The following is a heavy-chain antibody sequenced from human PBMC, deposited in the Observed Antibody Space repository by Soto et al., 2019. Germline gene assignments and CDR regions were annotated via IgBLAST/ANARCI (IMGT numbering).Heavy chain of an antibody. V-gene: IGHV1-2*02. Sequence: ASVKVSCKASGYTFTGYYMHWVRQAPGQGLEWMGWINPNSGGTNYAQKFQGRVTMTRDTSISTAYMELSRLRSDDTAVYYCARYYGSGSYYDAFDIWGQGTMVTVSS. CDR1: GYTFTGYY. CDR3: ARYYGSGSYYDAFDI. J-gene: IGHJ3*02. D-gene: IGHD3-10*01. CDR2: INPNSGGT.